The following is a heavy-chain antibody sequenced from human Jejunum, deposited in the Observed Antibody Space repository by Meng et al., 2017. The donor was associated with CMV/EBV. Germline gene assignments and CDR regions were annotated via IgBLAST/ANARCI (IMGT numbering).Heavy chain of an antibody. CDR1: GFTFSSFA. Sequence: SGFTFSSFAMTWVRQAPGKGLEWVSTIRGSDDKTYYADSVKGRFTISRDNSKNTLYLQMNSLRAEDTAVYYCAKSLVDTAMDPDSWGRGTLVTVSS. CDR2: IRGSDDKT. V-gene: IGHV3-23*01. CDR3: AKSLVDTAMDPDS. D-gene: IGHD5-18*01. J-gene: IGHJ4*02.